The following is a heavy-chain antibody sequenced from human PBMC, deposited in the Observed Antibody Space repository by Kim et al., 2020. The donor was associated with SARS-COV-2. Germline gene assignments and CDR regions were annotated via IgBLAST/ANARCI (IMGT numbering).Heavy chain of an antibody. J-gene: IGHJ4*02. V-gene: IGHV3-33*01. Sequence: GGSLRLSCAASGFTFSSYGMHWVRQAPGKGLEWVAVIWYDGSNKYYADSVKGRFTISRDNSKNTLYLQMNSLRAEDTAVYYCARDSARGGSPGYFDYWGQGTLVTVSS. D-gene: IGHD1-26*01. CDR2: IWYDGSNK. CDR1: GFTFSSYG. CDR3: ARDSARGGSPGYFDY.